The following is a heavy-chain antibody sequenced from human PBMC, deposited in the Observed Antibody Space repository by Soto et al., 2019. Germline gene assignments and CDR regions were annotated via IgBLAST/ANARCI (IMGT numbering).Heavy chain of an antibody. CDR1: GFTFEDFA. CDR3: AKIGSNYLYYFDP. D-gene: IGHD4-4*01. V-gene: IGHV3-9*01. J-gene: IGHJ5*02. CDR2: ISWNGGRI. Sequence: LRLSCAASGFTFEDFAMNWVRQAPGKGPEWVSRISWNGGRIDYADSVKGRFTISRDNAKNALYLQMNSLRPEDTALYYCAKIGSNYLYYFDPWGQGTLVTVSS.